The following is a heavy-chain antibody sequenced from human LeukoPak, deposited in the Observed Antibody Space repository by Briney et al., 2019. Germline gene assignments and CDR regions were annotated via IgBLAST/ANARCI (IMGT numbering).Heavy chain of an antibody. D-gene: IGHD1-7*01. J-gene: IGHJ6*02. CDR1: GYTFTDYY. CDR2: INPDSGVT. CDR3: ARDIRTGTSYGMDV. Sequence: GASVKVSCKASGYTFTDYYIHWVRQAPGQGLEWMGWINPDSGVTKYAQSFQGRVTMTRDTSISTGYMELSRLRSDDTAVYYCARDIRTGTSYGMDVWGQGTTVTVSS. V-gene: IGHV1-2*02.